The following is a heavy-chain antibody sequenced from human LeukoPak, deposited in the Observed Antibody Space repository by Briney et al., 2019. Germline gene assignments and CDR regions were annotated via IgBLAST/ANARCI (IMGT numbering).Heavy chain of an antibody. CDR2: IYYSGST. D-gene: IGHD2-2*01. Sequence: SQTLSLTCTVSSGSISSGGYYWRWIRPHPGKGLEWIVYIYYSGSTYYNPSLKSRITIILDTPKKHISLRLSSVTAADTAVYYCARMTSSNYFDYWGQGTLVTVSS. CDR1: SGSISSGGYY. V-gene: IGHV4-31*03. CDR3: ARMTSSNYFDY. J-gene: IGHJ4*02.